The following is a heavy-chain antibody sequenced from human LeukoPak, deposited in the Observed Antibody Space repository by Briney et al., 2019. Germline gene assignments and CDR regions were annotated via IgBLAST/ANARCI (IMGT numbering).Heavy chain of an antibody. CDR1: GGSFSGYY. CDR3: ARGRRDISSGWYWGALNWFDP. Sequence: KPSETLSLTCAVYGGSFSGYYWSWIRQPPGKGLEWIGEINHSGSTNYNPSLKSRVTISVDTSKNQFSLKLSSVTAADTAVYYCARGRRDISSGWYWGALNWFDPWGQGTLVTVSS. J-gene: IGHJ5*02. V-gene: IGHV4-34*01. D-gene: IGHD6-19*01. CDR2: INHSGST.